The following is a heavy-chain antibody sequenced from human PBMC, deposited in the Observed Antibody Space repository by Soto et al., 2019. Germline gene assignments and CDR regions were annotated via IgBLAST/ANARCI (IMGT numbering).Heavy chain of an antibody. CDR3: ARLVGAY. J-gene: IGHJ4*02. CDR1: GCTFSDYC. V-gene: IGHV3-11*01. Sequence: RLPWGSAGCTFSDYCMRCVRHAPGKGLEWVSYISSSSSTIYYADSVKGRFTISRDNAKNSLYLQMNSLRSEDTAVYCCARLVGAYWGQGTLVTVSS. CDR2: ISSSSSTI. D-gene: IGHD2-15*01.